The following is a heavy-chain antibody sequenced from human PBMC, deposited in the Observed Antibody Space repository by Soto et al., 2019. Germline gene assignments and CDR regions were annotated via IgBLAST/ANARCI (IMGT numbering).Heavy chain of an antibody. Sequence: GGSLRLSCAASGFTFSSYSMNWVRQAPGKGLEWVSSISSSSSYIYYADSVKGRFTISRDNAKNSLYLQMNSLRAEDTAVYYCAREGAAAGYGMDVWGQGTTVTVSS. V-gene: IGHV3-21*01. D-gene: IGHD6-13*01. CDR1: GFTFSSYS. J-gene: IGHJ6*02. CDR3: AREGAAAGYGMDV. CDR2: ISSSSSYI.